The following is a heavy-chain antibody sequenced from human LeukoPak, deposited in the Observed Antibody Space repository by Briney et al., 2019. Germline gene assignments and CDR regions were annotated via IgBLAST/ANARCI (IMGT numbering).Heavy chain of an antibody. D-gene: IGHD3-22*01. CDR3: AKDQAYYDSKSAFDD. Sequence: GGSLRLSCAASGFTFSSYVMSWVCQAPGKGLEWVSLISGSGGSTFYADSVKGRFTISRDNSKNTLYLQMNSLRAEDTAVYYCAKDQAYYDSKSAFDDWGQGSLITVSS. CDR1: GFTFSSYV. CDR2: ISGSGGST. J-gene: IGHJ4*02. V-gene: IGHV3-23*01.